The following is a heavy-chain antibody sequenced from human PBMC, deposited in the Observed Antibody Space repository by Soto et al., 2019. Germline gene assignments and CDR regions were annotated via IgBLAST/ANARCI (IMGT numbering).Heavy chain of an antibody. J-gene: IGHJ5*02. CDR3: ARWWSASRQGFDP. V-gene: IGHV4-31*03. D-gene: IGHD3-3*01. CDR2: IYYSGST. CDR1: GGSISSGDYY. Sequence: QVQLQESGPGLVKPSQTLSLTCTVSGGSISSGDYYWSWIRQHPGKGLEWIGYIYYSGSTYYNPSLKSRVTTAVDTSKNQFSLKLSSVTAADTAVYYCARWWSASRQGFDPWGQGTLVTVSS.